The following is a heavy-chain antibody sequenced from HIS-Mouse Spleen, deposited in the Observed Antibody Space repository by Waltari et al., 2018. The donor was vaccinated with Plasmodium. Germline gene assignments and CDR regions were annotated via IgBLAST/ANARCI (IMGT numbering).Heavy chain of an antibody. Sequence: QVQLVQSGAEVKKPGASVKVSCTASGYTFTSYGISWVRQAHGQVLEWMGWCSDYNGNTNEAQELQGRVTITTDTSTSTADMELRSLRSDDTAVYYCARVDNWNFDAFDIWGQGTMVTVSS. CDR1: GYTFTSYG. CDR3: ARVDNWNFDAFDI. CDR2: CSDYNGNT. D-gene: IGHD1-7*01. J-gene: IGHJ3*02. V-gene: IGHV1-18*01.